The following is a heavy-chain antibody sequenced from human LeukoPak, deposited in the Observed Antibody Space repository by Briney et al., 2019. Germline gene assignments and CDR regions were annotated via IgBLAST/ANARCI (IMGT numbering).Heavy chain of an antibody. V-gene: IGHV4-59*01. D-gene: IGHD3-9*01. CDR1: GGSISSYY. CDR2: IYYSGST. CDR3: ARGGDYDILTGYSMSFDY. Sequence: SETLSLTCTVSGGSISSYYWSWIRQPPGKGLGWIGYIYYSGSTNYNPSLKSRVTISVDTSKNQFSLKLSSVTAADTAVYYCARGGDYDILTGYSMSFDYWGQGTLVTVSS. J-gene: IGHJ4*02.